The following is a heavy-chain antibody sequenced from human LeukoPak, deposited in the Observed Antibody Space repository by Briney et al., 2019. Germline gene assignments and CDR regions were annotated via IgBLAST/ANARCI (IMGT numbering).Heavy chain of an antibody. CDR1: GFTFSSYS. CDR2: IGSSSSYI. V-gene: IGHV3-21*01. D-gene: IGHD1-26*01. CDR3: AKDLGRGYGMDV. Sequence: PGGSLRLSCAASGFTFSSYSMNWVRQAPGKGLEWVSSIGSSSSYIYYADSVKGRFTISRDNSKNTLYLQMNSLRAEDTAVYYCAKDLGRGYGMDVWGQGTTVTVSS. J-gene: IGHJ6*02.